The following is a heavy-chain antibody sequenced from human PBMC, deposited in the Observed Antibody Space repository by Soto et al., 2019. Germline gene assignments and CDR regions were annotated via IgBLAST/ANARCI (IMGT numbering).Heavy chain of an antibody. CDR3: ARERYSGYVCGY. Sequence: QVQLVQSGAEVKKPGASVKVSCKASGYTFTSYDINWVRQATGQGLEWMGWMNPNSGNTGYAQKFQGRATMTRNTSISTADMERSSLRSEATAVYYRARERYSGYVCGYWGQGTLVTVSS. V-gene: IGHV1-8*01. CDR2: MNPNSGNT. J-gene: IGHJ4*02. CDR1: GYTFTSYD. D-gene: IGHD5-12*01.